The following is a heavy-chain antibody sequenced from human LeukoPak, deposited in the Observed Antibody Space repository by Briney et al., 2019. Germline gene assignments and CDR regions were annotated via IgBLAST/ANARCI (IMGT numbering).Heavy chain of an antibody. V-gene: IGHV4-4*07. CDR2: IYSSGNT. CDR3: ARDRRPNYYYYGMDV. Sequence: SETLSLTCTVSGGSISTYFWSWIRQPAGKGLEWIGRIYSSGNTNYNPSLRSRVTMSVDTSKNQFSLRLSSVTAADTAVYYCARDRRPNYYYYGMDVWGQGTTATVSS. J-gene: IGHJ6*02. CDR1: GGSISTYF. D-gene: IGHD6-25*01.